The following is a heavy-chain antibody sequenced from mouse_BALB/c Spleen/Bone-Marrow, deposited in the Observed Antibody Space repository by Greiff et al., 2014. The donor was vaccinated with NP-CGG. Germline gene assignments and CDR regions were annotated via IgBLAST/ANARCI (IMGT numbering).Heavy chain of an antibody. CDR3: ARPGRYDGAWFAY. V-gene: IGHV1-18*01. J-gene: IGHJ3*01. CDR1: GYSFTVYT. Sequence: VHVKQSGPELVKPGASMKISCKASGYSFTVYTMNWVRQSHGKNLEWIGLINPYNGGTIYNQKFKGKATLTVDKSSSTAYMELLSLTSEDSAVYYCARPGRYDGAWFAYWGQGTLVTVSA. CDR2: INPYNGGT. D-gene: IGHD2-14*01.